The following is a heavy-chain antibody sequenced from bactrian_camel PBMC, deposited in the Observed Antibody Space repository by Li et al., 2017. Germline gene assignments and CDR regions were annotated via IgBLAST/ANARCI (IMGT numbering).Heavy chain of an antibody. CDR3: AARLGAYCVLDSSEFPY. D-gene: IGHD3*01. Sequence: HVQLVESGGGTVQAGGSLRLSCVASGSTTNSACWSWFRQGPGREREEIALVEPDGTPSYADSVKGRFTISNDNAKNTLNLQMNSLEPDDTAMYYCAARLGAYCVLDSSEFPYWGQGTQVTVS. CDR1: GSTTNSAC. J-gene: IGHJ4*01. V-gene: IGHV3S68*01. CDR2: VEPDGTP.